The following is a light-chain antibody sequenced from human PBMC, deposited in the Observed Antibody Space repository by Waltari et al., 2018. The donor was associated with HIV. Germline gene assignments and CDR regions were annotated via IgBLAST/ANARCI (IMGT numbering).Light chain of an antibody. J-gene: IGKJ1*01. CDR1: QSITDH. Sequence: EIVMTQSPGTLSVSLGERATLSCRASQSITDHLARYQQRPGQPPRLLIYAASARASGIPARFSGSGSGTEFTLTISTLQSEDFAVYYCQQYITWPRTFGQGTKVDIK. CDR3: QQYITWPRT. CDR2: AAS. V-gene: IGKV3D-15*01.